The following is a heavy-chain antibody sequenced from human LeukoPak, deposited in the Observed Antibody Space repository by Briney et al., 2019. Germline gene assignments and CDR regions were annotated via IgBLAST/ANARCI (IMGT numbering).Heavy chain of an antibody. Sequence: PGGSLRLSCAASGLTFSRYNMNWVRQAPGKGLEWVSSIGTSSNNIYYTDSVKGRFTISRDNAKNPLYLQVDSLRVEDTAVYFCASGTVGNYALDYWGQGTLVTVSS. CDR2: IGTSSNNI. CDR3: ASGTVGNYALDY. V-gene: IGHV3-21*01. D-gene: IGHD1-7*01. J-gene: IGHJ4*02. CDR1: GLTFSRYN.